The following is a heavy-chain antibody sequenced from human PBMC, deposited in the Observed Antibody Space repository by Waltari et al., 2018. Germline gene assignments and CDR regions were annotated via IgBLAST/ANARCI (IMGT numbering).Heavy chain of an antibody. Sequence: EVQLVESGGGLVQPGGSLRLSCAASGFTFRSYAMSSVRQAPGKGLEWVSAISGSGGSTYYADSVKGRFTISRDNSKNTLYLQMNSLRAEDTAVYYCAKLGAAAGNIFDYWGQGTLVTVSS. CDR3: AKLGAAAGNIFDY. V-gene: IGHV3-23*04. CDR2: ISGSGGST. D-gene: IGHD6-13*01. CDR1: GFTFRSYA. J-gene: IGHJ4*02.